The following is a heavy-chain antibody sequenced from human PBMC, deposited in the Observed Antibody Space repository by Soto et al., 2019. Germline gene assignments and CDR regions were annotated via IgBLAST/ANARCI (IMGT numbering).Heavy chain of an antibody. CDR2: IYPGDSDT. CDR1: GYSFTSYW. CDR3: ARTTGRHLDF. Sequence: GESLKISCKGSGYSFTSYWIGWVRQMPGEGLEWLGVIYPGDSDTRYSPSLQGQVTISVDKSISTAYLQWSSLRASDSAMYYCARTTGRHLDFWGQGILVTVSS. J-gene: IGHJ4*02. V-gene: IGHV5-51*01. D-gene: IGHD4-4*01.